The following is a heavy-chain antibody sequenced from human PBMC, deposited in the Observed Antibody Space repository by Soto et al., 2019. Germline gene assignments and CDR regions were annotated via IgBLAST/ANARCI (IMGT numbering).Heavy chain of an antibody. Sequence: EVQLVESGGGLVQPGGSLRLSCAVSGFTFSDYWMSWVRQAPGKGLEWVANIKQDGNEKYYVDSVKGRFTISRDNAKNSLYLPMNSLRAEATAVYYCARGLGSSDWYSPWDAFDIWGQGTMVTVSS. CDR1: GFTFSDYW. CDR2: IKQDGNEK. D-gene: IGHD6-19*01. V-gene: IGHV3-7*01. CDR3: ARGLGSSDWYSPWDAFDI. J-gene: IGHJ3*02.